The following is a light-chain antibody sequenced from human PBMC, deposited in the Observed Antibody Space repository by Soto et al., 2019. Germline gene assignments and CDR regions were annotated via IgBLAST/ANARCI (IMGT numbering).Light chain of an antibody. J-gene: IGLJ1*01. V-gene: IGLV2-8*01. CDR1: SSDVGGYNY. Sequence: QSALAQPRSVSGSPGQSVTISCTGTSSDVGGYNYVSWYQQHPGKAPKLMIYEVNKRPSGVPDRFSGSKSGNTASLTVSGLQAEDEADYYCSSYAGSSNVFGTGTKGTVL. CDR2: EVN. CDR3: SSYAGSSNV.